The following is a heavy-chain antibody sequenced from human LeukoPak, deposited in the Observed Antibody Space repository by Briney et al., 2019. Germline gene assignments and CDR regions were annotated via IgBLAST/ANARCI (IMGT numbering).Heavy chain of an antibody. CDR2: INSGGTII. CDR1: GFTFSSNE. Sequence: QAGGSLRLSCAASGFTFSSNEMNWVRQAPGKGLEWVSYINSGGTIIYYADSVKGRFTISRDNVKNSLYLQMNSLRAEDTAIYYCARDWFADWGQGTLVIVSS. J-gene: IGHJ4*02. V-gene: IGHV3-48*03. CDR3: ARDWFAD.